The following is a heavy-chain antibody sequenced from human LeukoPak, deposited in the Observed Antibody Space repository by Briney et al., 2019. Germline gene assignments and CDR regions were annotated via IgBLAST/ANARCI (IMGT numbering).Heavy chain of an antibody. D-gene: IGHD3-10*01. J-gene: IGHJ4*02. CDR2: ISIGGDTI. CDR1: GFTFSSYE. CDR3: ARPLGYSGSGSYYAY. Sequence: GGSLRLSCEASGFTFSSYEMSWGRQAPGKGLEWVSYISIGGDTIHYADSVKGRFTISRDNAKKSLYLQMNSLRAEDTAVYYCARPLGYSGSGSYYAYWGQGTLVTVSA. V-gene: IGHV3-48*03.